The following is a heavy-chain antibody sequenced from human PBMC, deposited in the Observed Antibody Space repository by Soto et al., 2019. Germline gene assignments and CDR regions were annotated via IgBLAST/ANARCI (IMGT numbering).Heavy chain of an antibody. CDR1: GFTFDDYG. D-gene: IGHD1-26*01. J-gene: IGHJ4*02. CDR2: VNWNGGST. V-gene: IGHV3-20*04. CDR3: VRGASLHLDY. Sequence: PGGSLRLSCAASGFTFDDYGMSWARQAPGKGLEWVSGVNWNGGSTGYADSVKGRFTISRDNAKNSLYLQMNSLRAEDTAFYYCVRGASLHLDYWGQGTLVTVSS.